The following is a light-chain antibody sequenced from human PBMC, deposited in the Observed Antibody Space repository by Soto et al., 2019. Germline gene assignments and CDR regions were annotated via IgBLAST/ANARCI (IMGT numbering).Light chain of an antibody. Sequence: DIVVTQSPATLSASPGERVTLSCRASQFVSSRLAWYQQRPGQVPRLLIYDTSTRAPGISARFSGSGSGTQFTLTISSLQSEDFAVYYCQEYIQSPPGMFGPGTTVDIK. V-gene: IGKV3-15*01. CDR1: QFVSSR. CDR2: DTS. CDR3: QEYIQSPPGM. J-gene: IGKJ1*01.